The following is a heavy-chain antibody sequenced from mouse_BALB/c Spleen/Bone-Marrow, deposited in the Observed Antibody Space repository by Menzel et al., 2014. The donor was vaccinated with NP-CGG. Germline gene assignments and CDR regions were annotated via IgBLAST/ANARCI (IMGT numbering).Heavy chain of an antibody. CDR1: GFDFSRYW. CDR3: ARLNYYGSLFV. V-gene: IGHV4-1*02. CDR2: INPDSSTI. D-gene: IGHD1-1*01. J-gene: IGHJ1*01. Sequence: EVKLMESGGGLVQPGGSLKLSCAASGFDFSRYWMSWVRQAPGKGLEWIGEINPDSSTINYTPPLKDKFIISRDNAKNTLYLQMSKVRSEDTALYYCARLNYYGSLFVWGAGTTVTLSS.